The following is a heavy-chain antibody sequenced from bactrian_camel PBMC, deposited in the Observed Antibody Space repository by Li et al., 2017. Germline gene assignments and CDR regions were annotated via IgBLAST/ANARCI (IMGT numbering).Heavy chain of an antibody. J-gene: IGHJ4*01. CDR3: AADTAPTRWGLDPYF. CDR2: INSGGSST. V-gene: IGHV3S42*01. D-gene: IGHD5*01. CDR1: GFTFSSYA. Sequence: DVQLVESGGGLVQPGGSLRLSCAASGFTFSSYAMTWVRQAPGKGLEWVSSINSGGSSTWYVDSVKGRFTVSQDNAKNTLYLQMNSLKPEDTAMYYCAADTAPTRWGLDPYFWGQGTQVTVS.